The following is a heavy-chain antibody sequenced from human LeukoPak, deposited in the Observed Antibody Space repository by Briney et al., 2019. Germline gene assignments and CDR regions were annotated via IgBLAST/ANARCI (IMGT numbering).Heavy chain of an antibody. V-gene: IGHV5-51*01. CDR2: IYPCDSDT. D-gene: IGHD2-21*01. CDR1: GYSFTSFW. CDR3: ARLIIPTAPFDY. J-gene: IGHJ4*02. Sequence: GESLKISCKASGYSFTSFWIGWVRQMPGKGLELMGIIYPCDSDTRYSPSFQGQVNISADKSVSTAYLRWSSLKASDTAMYYCARLIIPTAPFDYWGQGTLVTVSS.